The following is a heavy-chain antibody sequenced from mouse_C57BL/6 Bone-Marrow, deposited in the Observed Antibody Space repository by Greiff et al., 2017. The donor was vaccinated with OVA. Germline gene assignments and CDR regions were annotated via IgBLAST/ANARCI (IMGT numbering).Heavy chain of an antibody. V-gene: IGHV5-12*01. J-gene: IGHJ1*03. CDR3: ARRYYPYWYFDV. CDR2: ISNGGGST. Sequence: EVQGVESGGGLVQPGGSLKLSCAASGFTFSDYYMYWVRQTPEKRLEWVAYISNGGGSTYYPDTVKGRFTISRDNAKNTLYLQMSRLKSEDTAMYYCARRYYPYWYFDVWGTGTTVTVSS. CDR1: GFTFSDYY. D-gene: IGHD1-1*01.